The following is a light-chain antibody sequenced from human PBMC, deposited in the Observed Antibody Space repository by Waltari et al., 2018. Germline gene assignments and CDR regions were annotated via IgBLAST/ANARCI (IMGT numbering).Light chain of an antibody. CDR1: ALSKQL. Sequence: SYELTQPPSVSVSPGQTARITCSGDALSKQLAYWYQQRPGQAPVVIISKDTERPSGIPERFSGSSACTSVTLTIRGVEADDEADYYCQSAYGSGTSLVFGGGTKLTVL. CDR3: QSAYGSGTSLV. V-gene: IGLV3-25*03. CDR2: KDT. J-gene: IGLJ3*02.